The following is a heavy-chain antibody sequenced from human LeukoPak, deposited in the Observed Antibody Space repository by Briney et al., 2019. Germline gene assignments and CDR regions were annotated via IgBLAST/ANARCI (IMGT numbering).Heavy chain of an antibody. Sequence: SETLSLTCSVSGGSLRSYHGSWIRQPPGKGLEWCGYIYYSGSTNYNPSLKSRLTISVDTSKNPFSLKLSSVTAADTAVYYCASWAKSGSYFRLGYWGQGTLVTVSS. CDR1: GGSLRSYH. J-gene: IGHJ4*02. CDR3: ASWAKSGSYFRLGY. D-gene: IGHD1-26*01. V-gene: IGHV4-59*01. CDR2: IYYSGST.